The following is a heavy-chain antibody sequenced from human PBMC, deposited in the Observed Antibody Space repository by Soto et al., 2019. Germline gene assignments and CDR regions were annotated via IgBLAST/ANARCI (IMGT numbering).Heavy chain of an antibody. Sequence: GASVKVSCKVSGYTLTELSMHWVRQAPGKGLEWMGGFDPEDGETIYAQKFQGRVTMTEDTSTDTAYMELSSLRSEDTAVYYCATGYSAARDFSIEYAFDIWGQGTMVTV. J-gene: IGHJ3*02. V-gene: IGHV1-24*01. D-gene: IGHD6-6*01. CDR2: FDPEDGET. CDR1: GYTLTELS. CDR3: ATGYSAARDFSIEYAFDI.